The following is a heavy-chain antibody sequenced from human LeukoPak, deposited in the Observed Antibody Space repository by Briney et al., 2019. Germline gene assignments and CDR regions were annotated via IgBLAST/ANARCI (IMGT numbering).Heavy chain of an antibody. CDR1: GASISDYY. Sequence: SETLSLTCTVSGASISDYYWTRIRQPPGKGLEWIGSIYYSGSTYYNPSLKSRVTISVDTSKNQFSLKLSSVTAADTAVYYCARLSGGELSLLDYWGQGTLVTVSS. CDR2: IYYSGST. CDR3: ARLSGGELSLLDY. V-gene: IGHV4-59*05. J-gene: IGHJ4*02. D-gene: IGHD3-16*02.